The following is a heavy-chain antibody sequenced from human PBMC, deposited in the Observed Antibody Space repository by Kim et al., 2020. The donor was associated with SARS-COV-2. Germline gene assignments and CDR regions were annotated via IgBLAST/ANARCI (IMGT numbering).Heavy chain of an antibody. CDR3: ARGGYSSSWSIGEAFDF. CDR2: ISDDANNK. J-gene: IGHJ3*01. Sequence: GGSLRLSCAASGFTFSDFAFHWVRQAPGKGLEWVAFISDDANNKYDAESVKGRFTISRDNSKNTLYLQMNSLRAEDTAVYYCARGGYSSSWSIGEAFDFWGQGTMVTVSS. CDR1: GFTFSDFA. D-gene: IGHD6-13*01. V-gene: IGHV3-30*04.